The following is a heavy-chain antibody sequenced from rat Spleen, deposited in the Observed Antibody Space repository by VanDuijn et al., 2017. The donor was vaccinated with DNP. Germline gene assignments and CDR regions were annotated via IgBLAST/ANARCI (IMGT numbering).Heavy chain of an antibody. D-gene: IGHD1-9*01. CDR3: APYYGSK. Sequence: VQLQESGPGLVQPSQTLSLTCTVSGFSLTSYGVSWVRQPPGKGLEWIAAISSGGSTYYNSTLKSRLSISRDTSKSQVFLKMNSLQTEDTAMYFCAPYYGSKWGQGVMVTVSS. J-gene: IGHJ2*01. V-gene: IGHV2S8*01. CDR1: GFSLTSYG. CDR2: ISSGGST.